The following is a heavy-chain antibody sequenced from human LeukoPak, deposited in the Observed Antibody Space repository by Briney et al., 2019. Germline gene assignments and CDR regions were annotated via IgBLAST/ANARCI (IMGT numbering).Heavy chain of an antibody. J-gene: IGHJ5*02. CDR2: IYSGGST. CDR1: GFTVSSNY. D-gene: IGHD3-9*01. CDR3: ARVAGTIFDWFDP. Sequence: PGGSLRLSCAASGFTVSSNYMSWVRQAPGKGLEWVSVIYSGGSTYYADPVKGRFTISRDNSKNTLYLQMNSLRAEDTAVYYCARVAGTIFDWFDPWGQGTLVTVSS. V-gene: IGHV3-53*01.